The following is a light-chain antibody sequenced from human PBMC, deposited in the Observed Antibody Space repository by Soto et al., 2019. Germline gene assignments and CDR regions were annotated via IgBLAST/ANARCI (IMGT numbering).Light chain of an antibody. V-gene: IGLV2-8*01. CDR3: SSYAGRNNFYV. Sequence: QSALTQPPSASGSPGQSVTISCTGTRSDVGTYHYVSWYQQHPGKAPKLIIYEVSKRPSGVPDRFSGSKSGNTASLTVSGLQAEDEADYYCSSYAGRNNFYVFGTGTKVTVL. CDR2: EVS. J-gene: IGLJ1*01. CDR1: RSDVGTYHY.